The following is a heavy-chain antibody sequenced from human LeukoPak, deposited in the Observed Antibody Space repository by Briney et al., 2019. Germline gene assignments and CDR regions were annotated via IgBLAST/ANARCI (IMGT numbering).Heavy chain of an antibody. V-gene: IGHV1-18*01. D-gene: IGHD3-22*01. CDR1: GYTFTSYG. CDR3: ARGGDMRVVGAFDI. CDR2: ISAYNGNT. J-gene: IGHJ3*02. Sequence: EASVKVSCKASGYTFTSYGINWVRQAPGQGLEWMGWISAYNGNTNYAQKLQGRVTMTRDTSTSTVHMELRSLRSDDTALYYCARGGDMRVVGAFDIWGQGTMVTVSS.